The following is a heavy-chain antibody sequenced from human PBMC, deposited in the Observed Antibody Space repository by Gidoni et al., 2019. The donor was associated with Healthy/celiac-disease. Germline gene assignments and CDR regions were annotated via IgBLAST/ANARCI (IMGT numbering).Heavy chain of an antibody. CDR3: AKSYSYGPKPLDY. V-gene: IGHV3-9*01. D-gene: IGHD5-18*01. CDR2: ISWNSGSI. Sequence: EVQLVESGGGLVQPGRSLRLSCAASGFTFDDYAMHWVRQAPGKGLEWVSGISWNSGSIGYADSVKGRFTISRDNAKNSLYLQMNSLRAEDTALYYCAKSYSYGPKPLDYWGQGTLVTVSS. CDR1: GFTFDDYA. J-gene: IGHJ4*02.